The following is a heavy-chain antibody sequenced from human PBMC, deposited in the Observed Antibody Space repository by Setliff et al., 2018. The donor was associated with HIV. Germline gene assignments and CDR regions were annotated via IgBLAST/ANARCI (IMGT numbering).Heavy chain of an antibody. CDR3: ARRRFYYGSGSSSQFDY. CDR1: GGSISTYH. J-gene: IGHJ4*02. CDR2: IYKSGST. V-gene: IGHV4-59*12. Sequence: SSETLSLTCTVSGGSISTYHWSWIRQPPGKGLEWIGYIYKSGSTNYSPSLKSRVTISPGTSKNQFSLRLNSVTAADTAVYYCARRRFYYGSGSSSQFDYWGQGTLVTVSS. D-gene: IGHD3-10*01.